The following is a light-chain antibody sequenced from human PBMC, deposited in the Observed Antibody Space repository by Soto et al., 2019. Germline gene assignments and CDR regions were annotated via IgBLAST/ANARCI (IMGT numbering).Light chain of an antibody. V-gene: IGKV3-20*01. CDR2: GAS. CDR1: QSLSSTY. J-gene: IGKJ5*01. CDR3: QQYGSSPST. Sequence: EIVLTQSPGTLSLSPGDRATLSCRASQSLSSTYLAWYQQKAGQAPRLLIYGASSRATGIPDRFSGSGSGTDFTLTISRLEPEDFAVYYCQQYGSSPSTLGQGTRLEIK.